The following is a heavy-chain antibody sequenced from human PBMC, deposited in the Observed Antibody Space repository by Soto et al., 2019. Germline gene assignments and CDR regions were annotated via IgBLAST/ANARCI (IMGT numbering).Heavy chain of an antibody. D-gene: IGHD2-8*01. V-gene: IGHV4-31*03. CDR3: ARAYGVWAFDF. Sequence: SETVALTCTVSGGSISSGGYYWSWIRQHPGKGLEWIGYIYYSGSTYYNPSLKSRVTISVDTSKNQFSLKLSSVTAADTAVYYCARAYGVWAFDFWGQGTMVTVSS. J-gene: IGHJ3*01. CDR1: GGSISSGGYY. CDR2: IYYSGST.